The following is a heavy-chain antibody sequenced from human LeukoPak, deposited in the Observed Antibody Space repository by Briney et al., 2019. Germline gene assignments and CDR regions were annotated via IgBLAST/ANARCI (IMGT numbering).Heavy chain of an antibody. CDR2: IRQDGSER. V-gene: IGHV3-7*01. CDR1: GFIFSNYW. D-gene: IGHD5-12*01. CDR3: ARDWGSTGYDLYDS. J-gene: IGHJ4*02. Sequence: PGGSLRLSCAASGFIFSNYWMTWVRQAPGKGLEWMAHIRQDGSERHYVDSVKDRFTISRDNAKNSLDLQMDSLRAEDTAVYYCARDWGSTGYDLYDSWGQGTLVTVSS.